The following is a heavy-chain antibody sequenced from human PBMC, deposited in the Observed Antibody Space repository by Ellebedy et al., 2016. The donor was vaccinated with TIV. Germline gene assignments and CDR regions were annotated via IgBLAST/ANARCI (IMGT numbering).Heavy chain of an antibody. Sequence: SETLSLXXTVSGGSISSSSYYWGWIRQPPGKGLEWIGSIYYSGSTYYNPSLKSRVTISVDTSKNQFSLKLSSVTAADTAVYYCARAMGYCSSTSCSRRIYGMDVWGQGTTVTVSS. V-gene: IGHV4-39*07. J-gene: IGHJ6*02. CDR1: GGSISSSSYY. CDR2: IYYSGST. D-gene: IGHD2-2*01. CDR3: ARAMGYCSSTSCSRRIYGMDV.